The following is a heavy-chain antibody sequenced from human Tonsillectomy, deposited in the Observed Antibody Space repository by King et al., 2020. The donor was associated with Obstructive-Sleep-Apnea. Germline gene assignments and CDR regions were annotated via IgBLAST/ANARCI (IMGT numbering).Heavy chain of an antibody. CDR1: GFTFRSYD. V-gene: IGHV3-13*01. Sequence: VQLVESGGGSVQPGGSLRLSCAVSGFTFRSYDMHWVRQTTGEGLEWVSGISPAGDTYYSDSVKGRFTISRENAKRSLYLEMNSLRSEDRAISYCASAECSSRNCARGERYYHGMDVWGQGTTVTVSS. CDR2: ISPAGDT. CDR3: ASAECSSRNCARGERYYHGMDV. D-gene: IGHD2-2*01. J-gene: IGHJ6*02.